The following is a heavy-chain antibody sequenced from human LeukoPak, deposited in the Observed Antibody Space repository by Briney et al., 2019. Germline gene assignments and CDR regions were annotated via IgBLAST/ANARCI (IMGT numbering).Heavy chain of an antibody. Sequence: SETLSLTCAVYGGSFSGYYWSWIRQPPGKGLEWIGEINHSGSTNYNPSLKSRVTMSVDTSKNQFSLKLSPVTAADTAVYYCARDSQYYDSSGAFDYWGQGTLVTVSS. CDR3: ARDSQYYDSSGAFDY. CDR1: GGSFSGYY. CDR2: INHSGST. V-gene: IGHV4-34*01. D-gene: IGHD3-22*01. J-gene: IGHJ4*02.